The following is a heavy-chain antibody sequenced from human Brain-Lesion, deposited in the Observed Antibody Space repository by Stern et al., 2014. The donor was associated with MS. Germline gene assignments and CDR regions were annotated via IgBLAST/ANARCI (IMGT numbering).Heavy chain of an antibody. CDR3: ARDQRGITIFGVVTDYYYLGMDV. CDR1: GYIFTGYY. D-gene: IGHD3-3*01. J-gene: IGHJ6*02. V-gene: IGHV1-2*02. Sequence: VQLVQSGAEVKKPGASVKVSCKTSGYIFTGYYIHWVRQAPGQGLEWMAWINPNTGGTKYAQKLQRRVTMSRDTSISTAYVELSSLTSDDTAVYYCARDQRGITIFGVVTDYYYLGMDVWGQGTTVTVSS. CDR2: INPNTGGT.